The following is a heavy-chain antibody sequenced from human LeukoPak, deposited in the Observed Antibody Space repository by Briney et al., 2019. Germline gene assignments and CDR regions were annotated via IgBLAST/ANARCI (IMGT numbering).Heavy chain of an antibody. J-gene: IGHJ4*02. CDR2: ISYDGSNK. D-gene: IGHD4-17*01. CDR3: ARDKGSVTTGPPFDY. Sequence: GGSLRLSCAASGFTFSSYAMHWVRQAPGKGLEWVAVISYDGSNKYYADSVKGRFTISRDNSKNTLYLQMNSLRAEDTAVYYCARDKGSVTTGPPFDYWGQGTLVTVSS. CDR1: GFTFSSYA. V-gene: IGHV3-30*04.